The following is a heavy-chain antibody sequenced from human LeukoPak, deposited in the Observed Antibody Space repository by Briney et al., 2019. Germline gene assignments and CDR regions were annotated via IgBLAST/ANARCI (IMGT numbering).Heavy chain of an antibody. Sequence: SETLSLTCTVSGVSISSTYYFWGWIRQPPGKGLEWIGSIYYSGTTYYNPSLKSRVTFSIDPSKNQFSLKLSSVTAADTAVYYCARNRDEKAGIAAFYYYYYMDVWGKGTTVTVSS. CDR2: IYYSGTT. V-gene: IGHV4-39*01. J-gene: IGHJ6*03. D-gene: IGHD6-13*01. CDR3: ARNRDEKAGIAAFYYYYYMDV. CDR1: GVSISSTYYF.